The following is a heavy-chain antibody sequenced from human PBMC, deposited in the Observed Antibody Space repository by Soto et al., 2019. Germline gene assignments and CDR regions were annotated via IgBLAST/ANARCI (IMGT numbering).Heavy chain of an antibody. CDR3: ARDLGTGTDY. CDR1: GGSITSSNW. CDR2: IYHSGAT. J-gene: IGHJ4*02. Sequence: PSETLSLTCAVSGGSITSSNWWSWVRQAPGKGLEWIGEIYHSGATTYNPSLKSRATISVDPSNNHFSLKLTSVTAADTAVYFCARDLGTGTDYWGRGTLVTVSS. V-gene: IGHV4-4*02. D-gene: IGHD1-1*01.